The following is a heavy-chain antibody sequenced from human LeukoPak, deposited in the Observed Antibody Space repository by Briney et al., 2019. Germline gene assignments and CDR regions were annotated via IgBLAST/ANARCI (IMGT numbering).Heavy chain of an antibody. CDR1: GGSISGYY. D-gene: IGHD2-8*02. J-gene: IGHJ4*02. Sequence: SETLSLTCTVSGGSISGYYWSWIRQPPGKGPEWIGYIYYSGSTNYNPSLKSRVTISVDTSKNQFSLKLSSVTAADTAVYYCARFLLSPYYFDCWGQGTLVTVSS. CDR2: IYYSGST. V-gene: IGHV4-59*08. CDR3: ARFLLSPYYFDC.